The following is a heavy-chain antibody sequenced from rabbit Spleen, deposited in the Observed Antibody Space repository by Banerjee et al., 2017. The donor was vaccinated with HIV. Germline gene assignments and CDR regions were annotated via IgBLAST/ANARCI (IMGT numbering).Heavy chain of an antibody. CDR2: IYTGNGKN. V-gene: IGHV1S40*01. Sequence: LEESGGGLVKPGGTLTLTCTASGFSFSSGYDMSWVRQAPGKGLEWIGFIYTGNGKNYYASWAKGRFTISKTSSTTVTLQVTSLTAADTATYFCTRDDGSGHYIDGYFNLWGPGTLVTVS. J-gene: IGHJ4*01. CDR3: TRDDGSGHYIDGYFNL. D-gene: IGHD1-1*01. CDR1: GFSFSSGYD.